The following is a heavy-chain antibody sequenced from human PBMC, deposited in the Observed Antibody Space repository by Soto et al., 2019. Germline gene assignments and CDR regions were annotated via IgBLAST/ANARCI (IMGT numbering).Heavy chain of an antibody. V-gene: IGHV4-34*01. CDR2: VNHRGAP. CDR1: GGSFRGYS. J-gene: IGHJ4*02. Sequence: QVHLQQWGAGLLQPSETLSLTCAVYGGSFRGYSWLWIRQPPGKGLEWIGEVNHRGAPKYSSSLRRRVTISLQTSKIQFSLSLRSVTAEDTAVYFCARLNVVVSVYHFDCWGRGTLVTVSS. D-gene: IGHD2-15*01. CDR3: ARLNVVVSVYHFDC.